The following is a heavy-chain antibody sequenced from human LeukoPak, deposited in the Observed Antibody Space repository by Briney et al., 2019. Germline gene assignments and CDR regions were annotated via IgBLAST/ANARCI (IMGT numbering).Heavy chain of an antibody. D-gene: IGHD3-22*01. CDR2: INHSGST. J-gene: IGHJ4*02. V-gene: IGHV4-34*01. CDR1: GGSFSGYY. CDR3: ARVPRYYYDSEDY. Sequence: PSETLSLTCVVYGGSFSGYYWSWIRQPPGKGLEWIGEINHSGSTNYNPSLKSRVTISVDTSKNQFSLKLSSVTAADTAVYYCARVPRYYYDSEDYWGQGTLVTVSS.